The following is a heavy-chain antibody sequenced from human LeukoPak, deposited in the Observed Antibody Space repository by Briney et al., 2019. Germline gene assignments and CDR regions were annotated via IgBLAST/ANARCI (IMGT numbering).Heavy chain of an antibody. V-gene: IGHV3-30*02. CDR2: IRSDGNVT. CDR3: AKDHGFWSGYLF. CDR1: GFLFRSNA. Sequence: GGSLRLSCEASGFLFRSNAMHWVRQAPGKGLEWVSFIRSDGNVTKYLDSVKGRFTISRDNFKSILYLQVNNRSPDDTPVYFCAKDHGFWSGYLFWGQGTLVTVSS. J-gene: IGHJ4*02. D-gene: IGHD3-3*01.